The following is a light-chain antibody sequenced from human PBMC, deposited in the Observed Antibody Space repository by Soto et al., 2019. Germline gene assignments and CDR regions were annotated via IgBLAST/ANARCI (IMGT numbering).Light chain of an antibody. J-gene: IGLJ1*01. CDR2: DVS. V-gene: IGLV2-14*03. Sequence: QSVLTQPASLSGSPGQSITISCTGTSSDVGGYNYVSWYQQHPGKAPKLMIYDVSNRPSGVSNRFSGSKSGNTASLTISGLQPEDESDYYSSSYRASSPPHYVFGTGPKVTVL. CDR1: SSDVGGYNY. CDR3: SSYRASSPPHYV.